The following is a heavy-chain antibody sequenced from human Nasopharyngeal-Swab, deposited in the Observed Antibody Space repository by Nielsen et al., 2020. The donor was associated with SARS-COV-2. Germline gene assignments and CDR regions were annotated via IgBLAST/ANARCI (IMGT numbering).Heavy chain of an antibody. CDR1: GYTLTSYY. D-gene: IGHD3-22*01. V-gene: IGHV1-46*01. J-gene: IGHJ4*02. CDR3: ARDQIGDSSGYDFDY. CDR2: INPSGGST. Sequence: ASVKVSCKASGYTLTSYYMHWVRQAPGQGLEWMGIINPSGGSTSYAQKFQGRVTMTRDTSTSTVYMELSSLRSEDTAVYYCARDQIGDSSGYDFDYWGQGTLATVSS.